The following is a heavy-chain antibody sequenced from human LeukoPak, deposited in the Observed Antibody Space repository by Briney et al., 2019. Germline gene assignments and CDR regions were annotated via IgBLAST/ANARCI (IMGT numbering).Heavy chain of an antibody. J-gene: IGHJ6*03. V-gene: IGHV3-11*04. D-gene: IGHD2-21*01. Sequence: PGGSLRLSCAASGFTFSDYYMSWIRQAPGKGLEWVSYISSSGSTIYYADSVKGRFTISRDNAKNTLYLQMNSLRAEDTAVYYCARDQATNGLLYYYYMDVWGKGTTVTISS. CDR2: ISSSGSTI. CDR1: GFTFSDYY. CDR3: ARDQATNGLLYYYYMDV.